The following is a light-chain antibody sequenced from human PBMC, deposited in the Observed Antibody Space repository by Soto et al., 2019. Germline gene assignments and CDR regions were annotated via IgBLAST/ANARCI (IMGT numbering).Light chain of an antibody. CDR2: GAS. V-gene: IGKV3-15*01. CDR1: QSVSSN. J-gene: IGKJ5*01. Sequence: EIVLTQSRVTLSGSPRERACLXCRASQSVSSNLAWYQQKPGQAPRLLIYGASTRATGIPARFSGSGSGTEFTLTISSLEPEDSAVYYCQQRNIWPPVTFGHGTRLEI. CDR3: QQRNIWPPVT.